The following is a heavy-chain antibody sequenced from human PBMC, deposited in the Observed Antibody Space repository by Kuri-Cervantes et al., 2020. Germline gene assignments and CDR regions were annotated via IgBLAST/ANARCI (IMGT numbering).Heavy chain of an antibody. CDR1: GFTFSNAW. V-gene: IGHV3-23*01. CDR3: ARVFYGDTHFDY. CDR2: ISGSGGST. J-gene: IGHJ4*02. Sequence: GESLKISCAASGFTFSNAWMSWVRQAPGKGLEWVSAISGSGGSTYYADSVKGRFTISRDNAKNTLYLQMNSLRAEDTAVYYCARVFYGDTHFDYWGQGTLVTVSS. D-gene: IGHD4-17*01.